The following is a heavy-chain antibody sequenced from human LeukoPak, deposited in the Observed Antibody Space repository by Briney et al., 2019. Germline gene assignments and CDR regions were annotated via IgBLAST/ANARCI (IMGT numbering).Heavy chain of an antibody. CDR2: FDPEDGET. Sequence: ASVKVSCKASGYTFTSYYMHWVRQAPGKGLEWMGGFDPEDGETIYAQKFQGRVTMTEDTSTDTAYMELSSLRSEDTAVYYCATGTGYAAEGFDYWGQGTLVTVSS. CDR3: ATGTGYAAEGFDY. V-gene: IGHV1-24*01. D-gene: IGHD3/OR15-3a*01. J-gene: IGHJ4*02. CDR1: GYTFTSYY.